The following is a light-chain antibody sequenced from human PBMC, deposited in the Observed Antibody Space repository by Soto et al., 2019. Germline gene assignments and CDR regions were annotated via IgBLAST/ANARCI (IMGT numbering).Light chain of an antibody. CDR3: QQTYSIPAT. Sequence: DIQMTQSPSSLSASVGDRVTITCRASQSISSYLNWYQQKPGKAPKLLIYAGSSLQSGVPSRFSGRRSGADITRTISSLQPEDVATYYCQQTYSIPATFGEGTKLEIK. CDR2: AGS. V-gene: IGKV1-39*01. J-gene: IGKJ2*01. CDR1: QSISSY.